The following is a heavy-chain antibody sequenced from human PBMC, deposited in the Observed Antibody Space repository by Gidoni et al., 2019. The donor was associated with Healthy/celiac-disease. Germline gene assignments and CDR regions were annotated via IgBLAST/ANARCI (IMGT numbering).Heavy chain of an antibody. J-gene: IGHJ6*02. Sequence: DLVQSGAEVKKHGASVKVSCKASGYTFTGYYMQWVRQAPGQGLEWMGWINPNSGGTNYAQKFQGWVTMTRDTSISTAYMELSRLRSDDTAVYYCARALTTSGYSYYYYGMDVWGQGTTVTVSS. CDR1: GYTFTGYY. V-gene: IGHV1-2*04. CDR3: ARALTTSGYSYYYYGMDV. CDR2: INPNSGGT. D-gene: IGHD3-22*01.